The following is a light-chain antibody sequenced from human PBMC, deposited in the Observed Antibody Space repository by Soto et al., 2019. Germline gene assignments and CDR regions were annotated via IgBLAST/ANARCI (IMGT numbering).Light chain of an antibody. Sequence: EIVLTQSPGTLSLSPGERATLSCRASQSVSSSYLAWYQQKPGQAPRLLIYDASSRATGIPDRFSGGGSGTEFTLTISSLQSEDSAVYYCQQYNNWPLTFGGGTKVDIK. V-gene: IGKV3D-20*02. J-gene: IGKJ4*01. CDR3: QQYNNWPLT. CDR2: DAS. CDR1: QSVSSSY.